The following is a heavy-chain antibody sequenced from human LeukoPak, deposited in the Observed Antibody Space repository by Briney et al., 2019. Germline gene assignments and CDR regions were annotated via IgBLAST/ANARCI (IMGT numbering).Heavy chain of an antibody. CDR1: GFTFSSYA. Sequence: GGSLRLSCAASGFTFSSYAMHWARQAPGKGLEWVAVISYDGSNKYYADSVKGRFTISRDNSKNTLYLQMNSLRAEDTAVYYCAKLPPEDLPDGSDIWGRGTMVTVSS. J-gene: IGHJ3*02. CDR2: ISYDGSNK. V-gene: IGHV3-30-3*02. CDR3: AKLPPEDLPDGSDI.